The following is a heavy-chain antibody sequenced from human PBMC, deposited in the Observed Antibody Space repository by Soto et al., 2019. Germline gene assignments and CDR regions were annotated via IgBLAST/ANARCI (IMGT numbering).Heavy chain of an antibody. CDR1: GFTFSTYW. J-gene: IGHJ4*02. V-gene: IGHV3-74*01. D-gene: IGHD3-3*02. CDR2: IKGDESST. Sequence: EVQLVESGGDSVQPGGSLRLSCAASGFTFSTYWMHWVRQAPGEGLVWVSRIKGDESSTSSADSVKGRFTISRDNAKNTLYPHRNRLRVDDTAVYYCARGAFHNYYVDYWGQGTLVTVSS. CDR3: ARGAFHNYYVDY.